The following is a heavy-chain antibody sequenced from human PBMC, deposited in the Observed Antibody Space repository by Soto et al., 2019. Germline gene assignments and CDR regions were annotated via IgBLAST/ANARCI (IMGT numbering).Heavy chain of an antibody. CDR3: TRSPEVVGYYYGSGSYYNLIDY. J-gene: IGHJ4*02. D-gene: IGHD3-10*01. Sequence: PGGSLRLSCTASGFTFGDYAMSWFRQAPGKGLEWVGFIRSKAYGGTTEYAASVKGRFTISRDDSKSIAYLQMNSLKTEDTAVYYCTRSPEVVGYYYGSGSYYNLIDYWGQGTLVTVSS. CDR1: GFTFGDYA. V-gene: IGHV3-49*03. CDR2: IRSKAYGGTT.